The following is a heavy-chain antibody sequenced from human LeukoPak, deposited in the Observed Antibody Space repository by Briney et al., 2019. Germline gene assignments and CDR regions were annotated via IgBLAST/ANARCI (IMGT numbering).Heavy chain of an antibody. CDR3: ARPVVAATNWFDP. CDR1: GYSISSHY. V-gene: IGHV4-38-2*01. CDR2: IYHSGIT. Sequence: SETLSLTCGVSGYSISSHYWGWIRQPPGKVPEWIGTIYHSGITYYNPSLKSRVTISVDTSKNQFSLKLSSVTAADTAVYYCARPVVAATNWFDPWGQGTPVTVSS. D-gene: IGHD2-15*01. J-gene: IGHJ5*02.